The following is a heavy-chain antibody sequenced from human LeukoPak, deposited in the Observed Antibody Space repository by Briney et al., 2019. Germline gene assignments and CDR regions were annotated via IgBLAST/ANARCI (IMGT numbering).Heavy chain of an antibody. CDR3: ARNPGYSSGWYVTYFDY. CDR2: IYYSGST. D-gene: IGHD6-13*01. CDR1: GGSISSYY. J-gene: IGHJ4*02. Sequence: SETLSLTCTVSGGSISSYYWSWVRQPPGKGLEWIGYIYYSGSTNYNPSLKSRVTISVHTSKNQFSLKLSSVTAADTAVYYCARNPGYSSGWYVTYFDYWGQGTLVTVSS. V-gene: IGHV4-59*01.